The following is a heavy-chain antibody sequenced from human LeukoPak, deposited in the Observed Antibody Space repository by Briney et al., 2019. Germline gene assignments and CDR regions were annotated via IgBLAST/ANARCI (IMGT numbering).Heavy chain of an antibody. Sequence: PGGSLRLSCAASGFTVSSNYMSWVRQAPGKGLEWVSVIYSGGSTYYADSVKGRFTISRDNSKNTLYLQMNSLRAEDTAVYYCARLFYGCSYGYGDYWGQGTLVTVSS. D-gene: IGHD5-18*01. V-gene: IGHV3-53*01. CDR2: IYSGGST. CDR3: ARLFYGCSYGYGDY. CDR1: GFTVSSNY. J-gene: IGHJ4*02.